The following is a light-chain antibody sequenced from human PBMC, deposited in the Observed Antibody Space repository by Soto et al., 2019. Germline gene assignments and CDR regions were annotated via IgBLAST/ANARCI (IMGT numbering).Light chain of an antibody. V-gene: IGLV1-44*01. CDR2: SNN. J-gene: IGLJ2*01. Sequence: QSVLTQPPSASGTPGQRVTISCSGSSFNVGGNTVNWYQQVTGTAPKFLINSNNQRPSGVPVRFSGSKSGTSDSLAIIGLQSEDEADDYCATWDDSLNGVVFGGGTKVTVL. CDR3: ATWDDSLNGVV. CDR1: SFNVGGNT.